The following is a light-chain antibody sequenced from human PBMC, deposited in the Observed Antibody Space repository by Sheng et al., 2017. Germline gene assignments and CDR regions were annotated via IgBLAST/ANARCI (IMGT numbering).Light chain of an antibody. CDR2: AAS. CDR1: QSISNY. V-gene: IGKV1-39*01. Sequence: DIQMTQSPSSLSASVGDKFTITCRASQSISNYLNWYQQIPGKAPKLLIYAASGLHSGVPSRFSGSGSGTIFTLTISSLQPEDFATYYCQQSFSLPLTFGGGTKVEIK. CDR3: QQSFSLPLT. J-gene: IGKJ4*01.